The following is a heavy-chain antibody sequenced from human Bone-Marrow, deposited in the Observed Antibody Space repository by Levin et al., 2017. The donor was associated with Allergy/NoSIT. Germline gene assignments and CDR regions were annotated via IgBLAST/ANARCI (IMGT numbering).Heavy chain of an antibody. CDR3: ARGAGGDGYNWPKLGFDY. J-gene: IGHJ4*02. V-gene: IGHV1-3*01. CDR2: INAGNGNT. CDR1: GYTFTSYA. D-gene: IGHD5-24*01. Sequence: GESLKISCKASGYTFTSYAMHWVRQAPGQRLEWMGWINAGNGNTKYSQKFQGRVTITRDTSASTAYMELSSLRSEDTAVYYCARGAGGDGYNWPKLGFDYWGQGTLVTVSS.